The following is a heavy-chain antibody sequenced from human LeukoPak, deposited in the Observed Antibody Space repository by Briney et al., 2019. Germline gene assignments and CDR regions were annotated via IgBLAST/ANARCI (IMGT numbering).Heavy chain of an antibody. CDR2: INWNSDSI. CDR1: GFTFDDYA. CDR3: ARDLLVVVAATWFDP. J-gene: IGHJ5*02. D-gene: IGHD2-15*01. V-gene: IGHV3-9*01. Sequence: GRSLRLSCAVSGFTFDDYAMHWVRQVPGKGLEWVSGINWNSDSIGYADSVKGRFTTSRDNAKNSLYLQMNSLRAEDTAVYYCARDLLVVVAATWFDPWGQGTLVTVSS.